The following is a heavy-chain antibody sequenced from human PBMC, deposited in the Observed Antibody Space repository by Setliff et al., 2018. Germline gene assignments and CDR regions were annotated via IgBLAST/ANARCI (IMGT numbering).Heavy chain of an antibody. CDR1: GGSFSGYY. J-gene: IGHJ6*03. Sequence: KTSETLSLTCAVYGGSFSGYYWSWIRQPPGKGLEWIGEINHSGSTNYNPSLKSRVTISVDTSKNQFSLKLSSVTAADTAVYYCAREQWLDPPGYYYMDVWAKGTTVTVSS. D-gene: IGHD6-19*01. CDR2: INHSGST. CDR3: AREQWLDPPGYYYMDV. V-gene: IGHV4-34*01.